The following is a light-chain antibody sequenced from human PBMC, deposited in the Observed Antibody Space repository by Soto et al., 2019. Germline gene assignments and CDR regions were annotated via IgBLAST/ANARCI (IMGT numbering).Light chain of an antibody. V-gene: IGKV4-1*01. CDR3: QQYHSTSAT. Sequence: DIVMTQSPDSLAVSLGERATINCKSSQSVFYSSNNKNYLAWYQQNPGQPPKLLIYWASTRESGVPDRFSGSGSGTDFTLTISGLQAEDVAVYYCQQYHSTSATFGQGTKVDIK. J-gene: IGKJ1*01. CDR2: WAS. CDR1: QSVFYSSNNKNY.